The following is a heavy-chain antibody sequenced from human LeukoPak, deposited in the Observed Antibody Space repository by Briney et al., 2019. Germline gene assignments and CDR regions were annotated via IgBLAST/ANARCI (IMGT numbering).Heavy chain of an antibody. J-gene: IGHJ4*02. V-gene: IGHV3-33*01. D-gene: IGHD6-19*01. Sequence: PGGSLRLSCAASGFTFSSYGMHWVRQAPGKGLEWVAVIWYDGSNKYYADSVKGRFTNSRDNSKNTLYLQMNSLRAEDTAVYYCARDVELGSYSSGRGVDYWGQGTLVTVSS. CDR2: IWYDGSNK. CDR3: ARDVELGSYSSGRGVDY. CDR1: GFTFSSYG.